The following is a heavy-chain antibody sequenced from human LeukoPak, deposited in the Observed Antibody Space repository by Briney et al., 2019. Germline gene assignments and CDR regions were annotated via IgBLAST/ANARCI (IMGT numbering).Heavy chain of an antibody. CDR3: ASGSYSFDF. D-gene: IGHD1-26*01. V-gene: IGHV3-21*06. Sequence: GGSLRLSCAASELTFSRYGMNWVRQPPGKGLEWVSSISWSSTYIYYAESVKGRFTISRDDAKNSLFLQMNTLRAEDTAVYYCASGSYSFDFWGQGALVTVSS. J-gene: IGHJ4*02. CDR2: ISWSSTYI. CDR1: ELTFSRYG.